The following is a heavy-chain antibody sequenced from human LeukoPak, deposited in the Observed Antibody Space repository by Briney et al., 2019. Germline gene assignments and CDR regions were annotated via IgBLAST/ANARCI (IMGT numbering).Heavy chain of an antibody. V-gene: IGHV1-2*02. J-gene: IGHJ5*02. D-gene: IGHD3-10*01. Sequence: ASVKVSCKASGYTFTGYYMHWVRQAPGQGLEWMGWINPNSGDTNYARKFQGRVTMTRDTSISTACMELTRLRSDDTAVYYCAKNYGSGSFWGFDPWGQGTLVTVSS. CDR1: GYTFTGYY. CDR2: INPNSGDT. CDR3: AKNYGSGSFWGFDP.